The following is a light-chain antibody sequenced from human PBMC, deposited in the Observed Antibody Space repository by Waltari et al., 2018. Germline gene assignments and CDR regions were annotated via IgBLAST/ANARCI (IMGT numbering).Light chain of an antibody. Sequence: EIVLTQSPGTLSWSPGERATLSCRASQSVSRAVAWYQQNPGQAPRLLIYGASNRATGIPDRFSGSGSGTDFSLIISRLEPEDFAVYYCQHYVSLPVTFGQGTKVEIK. CDR3: QHYVSLPVT. V-gene: IGKV3-20*01. CDR1: QSVSRA. CDR2: GAS. J-gene: IGKJ1*01.